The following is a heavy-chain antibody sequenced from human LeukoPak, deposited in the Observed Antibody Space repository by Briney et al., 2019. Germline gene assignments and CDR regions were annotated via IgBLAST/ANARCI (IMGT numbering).Heavy chain of an antibody. CDR1: GFTFSSYW. V-gene: IGHV3-7*01. D-gene: IGHD2-15*01. Sequence: GGSLRLSYAASGFTFSSYWMSWVRQAPGKGLEWVANIKQDGSEKYYVDSVKGRFTISRDNAKNSLYLQMSSLRAEDTAVYYCATPETWELLDAFDIWGQGTMVTVSS. CDR3: ATPETWELLDAFDI. J-gene: IGHJ3*02. CDR2: IKQDGSEK.